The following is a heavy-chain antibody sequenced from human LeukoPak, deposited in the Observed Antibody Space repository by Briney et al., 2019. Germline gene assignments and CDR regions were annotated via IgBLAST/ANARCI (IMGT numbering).Heavy chain of an antibody. CDR2: IYYSGST. J-gene: IGHJ4*02. D-gene: IGHD3-22*01. CDR1: GGSISSYY. V-gene: IGHV4-59*01. CDR3: ARFVTGYYDRSGPTAFDY. Sequence: SETLSLTCTVSGGSISSYYWSWIRQPPGRGLEWIGYIYYSGSTNYNPSLKSRVTISVDTSKNQFSLKLSSVTAADTAVYYCARFVTGYYDRSGPTAFDYWGQGTLVTVSS.